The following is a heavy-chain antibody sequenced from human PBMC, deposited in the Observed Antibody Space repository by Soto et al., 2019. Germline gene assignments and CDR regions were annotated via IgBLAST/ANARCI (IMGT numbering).Heavy chain of an antibody. CDR2: IDPSDSYT. CDR3: ARQQKEYYYYGMDV. Sequence: PGESLKLSCQGSGYSFTSYWISWVRQMPGKGLEWMGRIDPSDSYTNYSPSFQGHVTISADKSISTAYLQWSSLKASDTAMYYCARQQKEYYYYGMDVWGQGTTVTVS. J-gene: IGHJ6*02. CDR1: GYSFTSYW. V-gene: IGHV5-10-1*01.